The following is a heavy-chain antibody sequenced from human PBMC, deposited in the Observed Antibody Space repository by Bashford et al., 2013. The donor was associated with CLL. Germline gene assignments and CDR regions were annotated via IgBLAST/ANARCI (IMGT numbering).Heavy chain of an antibody. J-gene: IGHJ4*02. CDR2: TYYRSKWYN. D-gene: IGHD3-3*01. CDR3: ARDRYYVFWSGYYIFDY. Sequence: SQTLSLTCAISGDSVSSNSAAWNWIRQSPSRGLEWLGRTYYRSKWYNDYAVSVKSRITINPDTSKNQFSLQLNSVTPEDTAVYYCARDRYYVFWSGYYIFDYVGPREPWSPSPQ. V-gene: IGHV6-1*01. CDR1: GDSVSSNSAA.